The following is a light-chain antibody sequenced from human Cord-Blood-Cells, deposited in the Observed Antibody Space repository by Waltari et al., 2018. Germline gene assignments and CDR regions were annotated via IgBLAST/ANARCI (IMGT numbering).Light chain of an antibody. CDR1: QSISSY. CDR3: EQNYSTPRT. J-gene: IGKJ1*01. CDR2: AAS. Sequence: DIQMTQSTSSPSASVAARVTITCRASQSISSYVNWYQQKPGKAPTLIIYAASSWQSVVPSRFSGSVSGTDVTLTISSLRPEDFAAYDGEQNYSTPRTFGQGTKVEIK. V-gene: IGKV1-39*01.